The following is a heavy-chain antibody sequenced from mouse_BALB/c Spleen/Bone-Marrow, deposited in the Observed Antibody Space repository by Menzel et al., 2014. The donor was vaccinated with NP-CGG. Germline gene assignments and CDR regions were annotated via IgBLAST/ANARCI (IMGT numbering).Heavy chain of an antibody. CDR2: INPGSSTI. J-gene: IGHJ4*01. CDR1: GFDFSRYW. CDR3: ARLLTLRAMDY. V-gene: IGHV4-2*02. Sequence: EVKLVESGGGLVQPGGSLDLSCAASGFDFSRYWMSWARQAPGKGQEWIGEINPGSSTINYTPSLKDKFIISRDNAKNTLYLQMSKVRSEDTALYYCARLLTLRAMDYWGQGTSVPVSS.